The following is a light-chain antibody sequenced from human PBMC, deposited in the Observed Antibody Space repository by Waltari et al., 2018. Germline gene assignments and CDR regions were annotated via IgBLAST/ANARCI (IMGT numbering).Light chain of an antibody. J-gene: IGLJ3*02. CDR2: AKD. CDR1: SVRNSF. V-gene: IGLV3-19*01. CDR3: NCRDSGGRL. Sequence: SSELTQDPAVSVALGQTVRITCQGDSVRNSFASWYQQKPGLAPLLILYAKDNRPSGIPARFSGSTSGNTASLTIAGTQAEDEADYYCNCRDSGGRLFGGGTMLTVL.